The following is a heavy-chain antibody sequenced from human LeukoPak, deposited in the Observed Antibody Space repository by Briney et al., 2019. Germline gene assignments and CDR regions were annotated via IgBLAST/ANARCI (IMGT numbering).Heavy chain of an antibody. CDR2: IWPDGSKK. D-gene: IGHD6-25*01. V-gene: IGHV3-30*02. CDR3: AKISSSAESNFDY. CDR1: GFTFSTYA. Sequence: TGGSLRLSCAASGFTFSTYAMHWVRQAPGKGLEWVAFIWPDGSKKYYADSVKGRFAISRENCKNTVYLQMNDLRPEDTALYFCAKISSSAESNFDYWGQGTLLTVSS. J-gene: IGHJ4*02.